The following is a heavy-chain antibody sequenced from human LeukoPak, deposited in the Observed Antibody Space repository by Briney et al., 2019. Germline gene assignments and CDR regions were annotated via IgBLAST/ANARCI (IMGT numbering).Heavy chain of an antibody. CDR3: ARDRGGKGSAIFY. D-gene: IGHD2-2*01. V-gene: IGHV1-18*01. J-gene: IGHJ4*02. Sequence: ASVKVSCKASGYNFPSCGINWVRQAPGQGLEWMGWIRPHTGETNSAQRFQDRVTMTTDTSTTTAYMELRSLRFDDTAVYYCARDRGGKGSAIFYWGQGSLVTVSS. CDR1: GYNFPSCG. CDR2: IRPHTGET.